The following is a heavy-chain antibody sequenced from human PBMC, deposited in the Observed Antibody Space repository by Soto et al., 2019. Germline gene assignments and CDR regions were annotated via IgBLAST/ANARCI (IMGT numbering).Heavy chain of an antibody. Sequence: QVQFVESGGGEVQPGRSLRLSCAASGFTFGNFGIHWVRQAPGKGLEWVADISSDGSRKFYADSVKGRFTISRDNSKNTLYLQMNSLRTEDTAVYFCARGCSGGTNCFYFDFWGQGILVTVSS. CDR2: ISSDGSRK. D-gene: IGHD6-13*01. J-gene: IGHJ4*02. CDR3: ARGCSGGTNCFYFDF. CDR1: GFTFGNFG. V-gene: IGHV3-30*03.